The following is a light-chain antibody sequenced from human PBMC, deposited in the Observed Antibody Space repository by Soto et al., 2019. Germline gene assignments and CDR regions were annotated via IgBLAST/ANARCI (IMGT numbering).Light chain of an antibody. CDR1: SSDVGTYNL. CDR2: EGS. V-gene: IGLV2-23*01. Sequence: QSVLTQPASVSGSPGQSITIPCTGTSSDVGTYNLVSWYQHHPGKAPKLMIYEGSKRPSGVSNRFYGSKSGNTASLTISGLQAEDEADYYCCSYAGSSTDVFGTGTKVTVL. J-gene: IGLJ1*01. CDR3: CSYAGSSTDV.